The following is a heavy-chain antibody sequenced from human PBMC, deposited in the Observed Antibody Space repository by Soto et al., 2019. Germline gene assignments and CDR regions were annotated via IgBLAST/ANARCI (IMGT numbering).Heavy chain of an antibody. CDR1: GGTFSSYA. D-gene: IGHD3-22*01. CDR2: IIPIFGTA. V-gene: IGHV1-69*13. Sequence: SVKVSCKASGGTFSSYAISCVRQAPGQGLEWMGGIIPIFGTANYAQKFQGRVTITADESTSTAYMELSSLRSEDTAVYYCAKTYYYDSSGYPPLNYWGQGTLVTVSS. J-gene: IGHJ4*02. CDR3: AKTYYYDSSGYPPLNY.